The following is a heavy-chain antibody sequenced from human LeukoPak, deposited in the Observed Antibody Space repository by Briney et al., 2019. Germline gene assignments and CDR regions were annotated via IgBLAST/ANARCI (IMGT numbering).Heavy chain of an antibody. CDR3: ARGPHDFWSGYYTPWFDP. Sequence: PSETLSLTCSVSGASITSENYYWTWIRQPAGKELEWIGRIYTSGVTSYNPSLKTRVTISLDTSKNQISLKLSSVTAADTAVYYCARGPHDFWSGYYTPWFDPWGQGTLVTVSS. V-gene: IGHV4-61*02. CDR1: GASITSENYY. D-gene: IGHD3-3*01. CDR2: IYTSGVT. J-gene: IGHJ5*02.